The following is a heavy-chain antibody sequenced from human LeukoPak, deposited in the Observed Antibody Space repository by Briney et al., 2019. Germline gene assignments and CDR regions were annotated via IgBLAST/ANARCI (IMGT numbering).Heavy chain of an antibody. V-gene: IGHV3-33*08. Sequence: GGSLRLSCAASGFTFSVYGMHWVRQAPGKGLEWVAVIWHDGSSKYYADSVKGRFLLSRDNSLNTVYLQMNSLRAEDTAVYYCARDSDYGDGFDYWGQGTLVTVSS. J-gene: IGHJ4*02. CDR3: ARDSDYGDGFDY. D-gene: IGHD4-17*01. CDR1: GFTFSVYG. CDR2: IWHDGSSK.